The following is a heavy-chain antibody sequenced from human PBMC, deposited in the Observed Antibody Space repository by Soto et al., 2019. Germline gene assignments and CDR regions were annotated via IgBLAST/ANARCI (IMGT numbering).Heavy chain of an antibody. Sequence: EVQLVESGGGLVQPGGSLRLSCAASGFTFSSYEMNWVRQAPGKGLEWVSYISSSGYTIYYADSVKGRFTISRDNAKNALYLQMNSLRAEDTAVYYCARGQYSGGGGYFDYWGQGTLVTVSS. CDR3: ARGQYSGGGGYFDY. D-gene: IGHD6-19*01. J-gene: IGHJ4*02. V-gene: IGHV3-48*03. CDR2: ISSSGYTI. CDR1: GFTFSSYE.